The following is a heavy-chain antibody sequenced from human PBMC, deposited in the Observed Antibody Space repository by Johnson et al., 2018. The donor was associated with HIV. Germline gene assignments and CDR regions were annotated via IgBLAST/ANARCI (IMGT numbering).Heavy chain of an antibody. CDR3: ARDMVQLELLGAFDI. CDR1: GFTFDDYG. V-gene: IGHV3-66*01. Sequence: EVQLVESGGGVVRPGGSLRLPCAASGFTFDDYGMSWVRQAPGKGLEWVSVIYSGGNTYYADSVRGRFTISRDNSKNTLYLQMNTLRAEDTAVYYCARDMVQLELLGAFDIWGQGTMVTVSS. D-gene: IGHD1-7*01. CDR2: IYSGGNT. J-gene: IGHJ3*02.